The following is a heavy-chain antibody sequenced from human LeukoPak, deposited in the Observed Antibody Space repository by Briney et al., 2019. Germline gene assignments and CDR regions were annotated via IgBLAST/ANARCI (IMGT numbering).Heavy chain of an antibody. CDR1: GGSISSGIYY. Sequence: SETLSLTCTVSGGSISSGIYYWGWIRQPPGKRLEWIGSIYYSGSTSYNAPLKSRVTISVDTSKNQFSLKLTSVTAADTAVYYCARQQRQLASGYFDYWGQGALVTVSS. CDR3: ARQQRQLASGYFDY. V-gene: IGHV4-39*07. CDR2: IYYSGST. D-gene: IGHD3-22*01. J-gene: IGHJ4*02.